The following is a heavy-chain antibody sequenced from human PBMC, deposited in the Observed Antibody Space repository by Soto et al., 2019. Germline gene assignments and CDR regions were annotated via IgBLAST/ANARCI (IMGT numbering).Heavy chain of an antibody. CDR2: IFHSGSP. J-gene: IGHJ2*01. Sequence: QLRLQESGSGLVKPSQTLSLTCAVSSGSISSGNDSWSWIRQPPGKGLEWIGYIFHSGSPYYNPSLKSRVPIWVDRSKNRCPLSLSSVTAAGTAVYYFARDLHAYGDWYVDLWGRGTRVTVSS. CDR3: ARDLHAYGDWYVDL. D-gene: IGHD4-17*01. V-gene: IGHV4-30-2*01. CDR1: SGSISSGNDS.